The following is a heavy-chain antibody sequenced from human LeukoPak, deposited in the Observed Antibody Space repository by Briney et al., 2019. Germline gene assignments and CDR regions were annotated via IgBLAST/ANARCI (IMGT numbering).Heavy chain of an antibody. Sequence: GGSLRLSCSASGFSVSTTYMTWVRQAPGRGLEWVSSISTNTNYMYYADSVKGRFTISRDNAKNSVYLQMNSLRAEDTAVYYCARLVSNWSDYWGQGTLVTVSS. CDR3: ARLVSNWSDY. V-gene: IGHV3-21*01. CDR2: ISTNTNYM. D-gene: IGHD6-13*01. CDR1: GFSVSTTY. J-gene: IGHJ4*02.